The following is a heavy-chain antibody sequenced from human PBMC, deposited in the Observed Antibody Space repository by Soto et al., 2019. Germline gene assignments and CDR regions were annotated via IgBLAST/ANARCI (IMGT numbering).Heavy chain of an antibody. D-gene: IGHD3-16*01. Sequence: LILSCAASGFTFYEYAMHWVRQVPGKGLEWVSGITWNSGTRGYADSVKGRFTISRDNAKNSLYLEMTSLRPEDTAFYHCAKDGGGYAYNYELDSWGQGTLVTVSS. CDR1: GFTFYEYA. J-gene: IGHJ4*02. CDR2: ITWNSGTR. V-gene: IGHV3-9*01. CDR3: AKDGGGYAYNYELDS.